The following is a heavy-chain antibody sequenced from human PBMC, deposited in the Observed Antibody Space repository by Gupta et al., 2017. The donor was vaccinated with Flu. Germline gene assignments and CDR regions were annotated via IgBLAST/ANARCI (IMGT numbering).Heavy chain of an antibody. CDR2: IFSNDEK. J-gene: IGHJ6*02. Sequence: LEWLAHIFSNDEKSYSTSLKSRLTISKDTSKSQVVLTMTNMDPVDTATYYCARVTRGGGYSYGPYYYYGMDVWGQGTTVTVSS. V-gene: IGHV2-26*01. CDR3: ARVTRGGGYSYGPYYYYGMDV. D-gene: IGHD5-18*01.